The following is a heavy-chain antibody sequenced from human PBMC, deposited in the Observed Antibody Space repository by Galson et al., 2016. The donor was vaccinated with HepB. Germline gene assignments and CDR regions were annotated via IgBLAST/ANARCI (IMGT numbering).Heavy chain of an antibody. Sequence: SLRLSCAASGFTFSSYAMSWVRQAPGKGLEWVSGISGSGVSTYYADSVKGRFTISRDNSKNTLYLQMNSLRAEDTAVYYCAKVDRYCGGDCSPSYVDSWGQGTLVTVSS. J-gene: IGHJ4*02. CDR1: GFTFSSYA. CDR3: AKVDRYCGGDCSPSYVDS. CDR2: ISGSGVST. D-gene: IGHD2-21*02. V-gene: IGHV3-23*01.